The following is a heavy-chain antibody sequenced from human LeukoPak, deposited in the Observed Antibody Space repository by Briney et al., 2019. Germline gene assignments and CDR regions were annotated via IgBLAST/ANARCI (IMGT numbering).Heavy chain of an antibody. J-gene: IGHJ4*02. V-gene: IGHV4-59*01. CDR1: GGSISSYY. CDR2: IYYSGST. Sequence: PSETLSLTCTVSGGSISSYYWSWIRQPPGKGLEWIGYIYYSGSTNYNPSLKSRVTISVDTSKNQFSLKLSSVTAADTAVYYCAGLNIDYFAWWVGLDYWGKGTLVTVSS. CDR3: AGLNIDYFAWWVGLDY. D-gene: IGHD3-9*01.